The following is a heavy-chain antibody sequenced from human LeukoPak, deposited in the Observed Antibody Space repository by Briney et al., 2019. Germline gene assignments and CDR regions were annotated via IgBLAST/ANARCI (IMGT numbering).Heavy chain of an antibody. Sequence: KASETLSLTCTVPGGSISSYYWSWIRQPAGKGLEWIGRIYTSVSTNYNPSLKCRVNMSVDTSKNQFSLKLSSVTAADTAVYYCARELVQVWFDPWGQGTLVTVSS. CDR3: ARELVQVWFDP. CDR1: GGSISSYY. V-gene: IGHV4-4*07. J-gene: IGHJ5*02. CDR2: IYTSVST. D-gene: IGHD6-13*01.